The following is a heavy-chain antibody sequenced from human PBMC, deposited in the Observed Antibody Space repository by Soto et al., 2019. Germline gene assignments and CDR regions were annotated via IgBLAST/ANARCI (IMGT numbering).Heavy chain of an antibody. J-gene: IGHJ4*02. CDR2: IKTDGSGT. CDR3: ARDGGSGVDY. Sequence: VQLLESGGTLVQPGGSLRLSCAASGFPFSGYWMHWVRQAPGKGLVWVSRIKTDGSGTIYADSVKGRFTISRDNAKNMLYLQMNSLRADDTAVYYCARDGGSGVDYWGQGTLVTVSS. CDR1: GFPFSGYW. D-gene: IGHD3-10*01. V-gene: IGHV3-74*01.